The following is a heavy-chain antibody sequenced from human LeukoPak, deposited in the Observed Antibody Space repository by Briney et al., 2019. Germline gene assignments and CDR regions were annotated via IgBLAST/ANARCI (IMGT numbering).Heavy chain of an antibody. Sequence: ASVKVSCKASGYTFTSYGISWVRQAPGQGLEWMGWISAYNGNTDYAQKLQGRVTMTTDTSTSTAYMELRSLRSDDTAVYYCARRAGVAAAGTPVDYWGQGTLVTVSS. J-gene: IGHJ4*02. CDR3: ARRAGVAAAGTPVDY. CDR2: ISAYNGNT. CDR1: GYTFTSYG. D-gene: IGHD6-13*01. V-gene: IGHV1-18*01.